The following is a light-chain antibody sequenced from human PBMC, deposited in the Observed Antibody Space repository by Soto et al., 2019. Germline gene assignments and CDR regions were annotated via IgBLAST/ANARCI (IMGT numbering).Light chain of an antibody. CDR2: DVS. J-gene: IGLJ1*01. CDR1: NNDVGGYNY. Sequence: QSVLTQPASVSGSPGQSITISCTGTNNDVGGYNYVSWYQQHPGKAPKLMIYDVSNRPSGVPDRFSGSKSGNTASLTISGLQAEDEADYFCSSYTTSSTYVFGTGTKVTFL. CDR3: SSYTTSSTYV. V-gene: IGLV2-14*01.